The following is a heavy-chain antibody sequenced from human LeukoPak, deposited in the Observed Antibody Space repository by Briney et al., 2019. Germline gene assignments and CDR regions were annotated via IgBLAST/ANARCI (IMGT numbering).Heavy chain of an antibody. D-gene: IGHD2-15*01. CDR1: GFTFSSYA. CDR2: ISGSGGST. V-gene: IGHV3-23*01. Sequence: GGSLRLSCAASGFTFSSYAMSWVRQAPGKGLEWVSAISGSGGSTYYADSVKGRFTISRDNSKNTLYLQMNSLRAEDTAVYYCAKGETEGGGLAHAYWGQGTLVTVSS. J-gene: IGHJ4*02. CDR3: AKGETEGGGLAHAY.